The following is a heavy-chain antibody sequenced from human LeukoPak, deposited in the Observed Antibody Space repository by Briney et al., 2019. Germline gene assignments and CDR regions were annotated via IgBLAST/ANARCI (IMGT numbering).Heavy chain of an antibody. J-gene: IGHJ5*02. CDR3: ARDLATVTQNWFDP. Sequence: SETLSLTCTVSRDSISSSNYYGAWIRQPPEKGLEWIGSIYYSGGTYYNPSLKSRVTISVDTSKNQFSLKLSSVTAADTAVYYCARDLATVTQNWFDPWGQGTLVTVSS. D-gene: IGHD4-17*01. V-gene: IGHV4-39*07. CDR1: RDSISSSNYY. CDR2: IYYSGGT.